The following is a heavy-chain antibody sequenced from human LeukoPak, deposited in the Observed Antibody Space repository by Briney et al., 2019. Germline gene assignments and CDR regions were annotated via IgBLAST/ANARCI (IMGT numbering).Heavy chain of an antibody. J-gene: IGHJ4*02. CDR1: GFTFSSYG. CDR3: ARGRVVVPVAGHPFDY. D-gene: IGHD2-2*01. V-gene: IGHV3-33*01. CDR2: IWYDGSNE. Sequence: GGSLRLSCAASGFTFSSYGMHWVRQAPGKGLEWVGVIWYDGSNEYYADSVKGRFTISRDNSKNTLYLQINSLTAEDTAVYYCARGRVVVPVAGHPFDYWGQGTLVTVSS.